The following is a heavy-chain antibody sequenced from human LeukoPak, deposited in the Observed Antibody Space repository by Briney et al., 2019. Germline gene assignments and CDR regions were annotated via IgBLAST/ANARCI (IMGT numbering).Heavy chain of an antibody. CDR2: ISYDGSNK. Sequence: GRSLRLSCAASGFTFSNSPMHWVRLAPGKGLEGVAVISYDGSNKYYADSVKGRFTISRDNSKNMLYLQMNSLRAEDTAVYYCARELPLGYSYGYPCGMDVWGQGTTVTVSS. J-gene: IGHJ6*02. V-gene: IGHV3-30-3*01. D-gene: IGHD5-18*01. CDR3: ARELPLGYSYGYPCGMDV. CDR1: GFTFSNSP.